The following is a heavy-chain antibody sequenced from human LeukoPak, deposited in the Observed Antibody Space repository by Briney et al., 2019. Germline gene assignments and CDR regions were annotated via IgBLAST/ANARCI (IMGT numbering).Heavy chain of an antibody. V-gene: IGHV4-38-2*01. J-gene: IGHJ4*02. CDR3: ARQKVGQLWSPFDY. Sequence: PSETLSLTCAVSGYSISSGYYWGWIRQPPGKGLEWIGSIYHSGSTYYNPSLKSRVTISVDTSKNQFSLKLSSVTAADTAVYYCARQKVGQLWSPFDYWGQGTLVTVSS. D-gene: IGHD5-18*01. CDR1: GYSISSGYY. CDR2: IYHSGST.